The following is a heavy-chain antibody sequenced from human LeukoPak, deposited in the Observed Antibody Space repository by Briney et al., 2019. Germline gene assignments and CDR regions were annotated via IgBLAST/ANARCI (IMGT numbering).Heavy chain of an antibody. CDR1: GGSISSSSYY. D-gene: IGHD6-13*01. Sequence: SEALSLTCTVSGGSISSSSYYWGWIRQPPGKGLEWIGSIYYSGSTYYNPSLKSRVTISVDTSKNQFSLKLSSVTAADTAVYYCACTPGIAAAVSSWFDPWGQGTLVTVSS. V-gene: IGHV4-39*01. J-gene: IGHJ5*02. CDR3: ACTPGIAAAVSSWFDP. CDR2: IYYSGST.